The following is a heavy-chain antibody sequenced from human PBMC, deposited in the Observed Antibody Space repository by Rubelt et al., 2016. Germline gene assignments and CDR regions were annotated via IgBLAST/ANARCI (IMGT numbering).Heavy chain of an antibody. D-gene: IGHD1-1*01. J-gene: IGHJ5*02. V-gene: IGHV1-3*01. Sequence: QVQLVQSGAEVKKPGASVKVSCKASGYTFTSYAMHWVRQAPGQRLEWMGWINGGNGNPKYSQKFQGRVTITRDTSASTAYMELSSLRSEDTAVYFCARAIQLERRWFDPWGQGTLVTVSS. CDR1: GYTFTSYA. CDR3: ARAIQLERRWFDP. CDR2: INGGNGNP.